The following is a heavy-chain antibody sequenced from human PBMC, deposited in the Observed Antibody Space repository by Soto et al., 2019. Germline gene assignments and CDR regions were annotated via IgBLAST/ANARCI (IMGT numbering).Heavy chain of an antibody. D-gene: IGHD2-8*01. Sequence: GGSLRLSCAASGFTFSSYAMHWVRQAPGKGLEWVAVISYDGSNKYYEDSVKVRFTISRDNSKNTLYLQMNSLRAEDTAVYYCAREREGIMVYAIGLDSWGQGTLVTVSS. CDR3: AREREGIMVYAIGLDS. CDR1: GFTFSSYA. J-gene: IGHJ4*02. CDR2: ISYDGSNK. V-gene: IGHV3-30*04.